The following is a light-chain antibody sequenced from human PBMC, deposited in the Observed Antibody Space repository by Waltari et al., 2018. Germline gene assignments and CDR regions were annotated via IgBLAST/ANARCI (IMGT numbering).Light chain of an antibody. CDR3: QQYNDWYS. CDR1: QSVSSN. Sequence: EKVMTQYPAPLSVAPGEVVTLSCRASQSVSSNVAWNQHRPGQAPRLLIYDASTRASGIPARFSGSWSGTEFTLTISGLQSEDCALYYCQQYNDWYSFGQGTKLEIK. CDR2: DAS. V-gene: IGKV3-15*01. J-gene: IGKJ2*03.